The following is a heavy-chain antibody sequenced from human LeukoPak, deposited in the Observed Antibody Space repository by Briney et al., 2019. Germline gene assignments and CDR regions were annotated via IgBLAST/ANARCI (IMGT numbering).Heavy chain of an antibody. CDR1: GFTFSSYA. V-gene: IGHV3-23*01. CDR3: AKPRGSGSYYDYYYYYGMDV. Sequence: PGGSLRLSCAASGFTFSSYAMSWVRQAPGKGLEWVSAISGSGGSTYYADSVKGRFTISRDNSKNTLYLQMNSLRAEDTAVYYCAKPRGSGSYYDYYYYYGMDVWGQGTTVTVSS. J-gene: IGHJ6*02. D-gene: IGHD1-26*01. CDR2: ISGSGGST.